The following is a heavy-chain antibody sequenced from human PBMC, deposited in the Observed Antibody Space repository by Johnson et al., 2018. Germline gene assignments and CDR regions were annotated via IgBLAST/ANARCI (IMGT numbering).Heavy chain of an antibody. D-gene: IGHD3-22*01. CDR2: IYSGGST. J-gene: IGHJ3*02. CDR1: GFTVSSNY. CDR3: ARRYYYESSGYDDAFDI. Sequence: VQLVQSGGGLVQXGGSLRLSCAASGFTVSSNYMSWVRQAPGKGLEWVSVIYSGGSTYYADPVKGRFTISRDNSKNTLYLQMNSLRAEDTAVYYCARRYYYESSGYDDAFDIWGQGTMVTVSS. V-gene: IGHV3-66*02.